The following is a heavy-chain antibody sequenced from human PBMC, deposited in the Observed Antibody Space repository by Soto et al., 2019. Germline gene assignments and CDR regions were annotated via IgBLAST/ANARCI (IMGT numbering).Heavy chain of an antibody. Sequence: PSETLCLTCTVSGGTIISYYWSWIRQPPGKGLEWIGYIYYSGSTNYNPSLKSRVTISVDTSKNQFSLKLSSVTAADTAVYYCARLYGLDAFDIWGQGTMVTVSS. CDR3: ARLYGLDAFDI. CDR1: GGTIISYY. D-gene: IGHD3-16*02. CDR2: IYYSGST. V-gene: IGHV4-59*08. J-gene: IGHJ3*02.